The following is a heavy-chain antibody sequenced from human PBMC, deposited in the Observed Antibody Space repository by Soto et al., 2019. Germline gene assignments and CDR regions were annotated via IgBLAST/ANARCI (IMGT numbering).Heavy chain of an antibody. D-gene: IGHD3-22*01. CDR3: ATAPTYDSSGYYPFDY. CDR2: IYYSGST. V-gene: IGHV4-31*03. CDR1: ACSISSGGYY. J-gene: IGHJ4*02. Sequence: SECLSLTCTVSACSISSGGYYWSWIRQHPGKGLEWIGYIYYSGSTYYNPSLKSRVTISVDTSKNQFSLKLSSVTAADTAVYYCATAPTYDSSGYYPFDYWGQGTLVTVSS.